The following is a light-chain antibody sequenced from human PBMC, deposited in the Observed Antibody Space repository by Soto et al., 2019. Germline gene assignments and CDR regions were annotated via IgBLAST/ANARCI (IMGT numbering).Light chain of an antibody. J-gene: IGKJ3*01. CDR3: QKYNSPPFT. CDR2: AAS. V-gene: IGKV1-27*01. Sequence: DIQMTQSPSSLSASVGDRVTITCRASQGITNSLAWYQQKPGKIPKLLIYAASTLQSGVPSRFSGSGSGTDITLTISSLQPEDVATYYCQKYNSPPFTFGPGTKVDIK. CDR1: QGITNS.